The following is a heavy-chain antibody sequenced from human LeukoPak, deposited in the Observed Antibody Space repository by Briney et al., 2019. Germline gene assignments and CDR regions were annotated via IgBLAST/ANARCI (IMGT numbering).Heavy chain of an antibody. J-gene: IGHJ6*02. V-gene: IGHV3-21*01. D-gene: IGHD2-15*01. Sequence: GGSLRLSCAASGFTFSSYSMNWVRQAPGKGLEWVSSISSSNSYIYYADSVKGRFTISRDNSKNTLYLQMNSLRAEDTAVYCCAKGLGYCSGGSCYSDVYYGMDVWGQGTTVTVSS. CDR2: ISSSNSYI. CDR3: AKGLGYCSGGSCYSDVYYGMDV. CDR1: GFTFSSYS.